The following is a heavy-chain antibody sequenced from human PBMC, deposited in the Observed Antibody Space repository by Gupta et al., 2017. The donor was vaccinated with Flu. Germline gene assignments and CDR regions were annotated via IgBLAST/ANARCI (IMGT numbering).Heavy chain of an antibody. V-gene: IGHV3-23*01. CDR3: ANIKGATAWYSSWFDS. D-gene: IGHD6-13*01. CDR1: FSDLA. CDR2: ESGSADRS. Sequence: FSDLAMIWVRQGPAKGLEWVAAESGSADRSGYVECVKGRFTISREKTNTTLYLAMTTPTMADSAIDYCANIKGATAWYSSWFDSWGQGTLVTVSS. J-gene: IGHJ5*01.